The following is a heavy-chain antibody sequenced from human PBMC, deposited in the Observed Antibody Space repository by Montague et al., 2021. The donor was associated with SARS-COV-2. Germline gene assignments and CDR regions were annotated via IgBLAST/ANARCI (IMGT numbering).Heavy chain of an antibody. Sequence: SEILSLTCTVSSASISSSNYYWGWIRQPPGKGLEWIATIHYSGSTYYNPSVKSRLTISVDTSKNQFSLRLSSVTAADTAVYYCARGDFGVVIIPYYYYYMDVWGKGTPVTVSS. J-gene: IGHJ6*03. V-gene: IGHV4-39*01. CDR3: ARGDFGVVIIPYYYYYMDV. D-gene: IGHD3-3*01. CDR2: IHYSGST. CDR1: SASISSSNYY.